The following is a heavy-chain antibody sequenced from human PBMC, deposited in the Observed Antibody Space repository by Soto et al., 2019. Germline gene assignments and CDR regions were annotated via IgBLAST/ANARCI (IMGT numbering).Heavy chain of an antibody. J-gene: IGHJ4*02. Sequence: PSETLSLTCAVYGGSFSGYYWSWIRQPPGKGLEWIGEINHSGSTNYNPSLKSRVTISVDTSKNQFSLKLSSVTAADTAVYYCARGWDYGDHGNFCYWGQGTLVTVSS. CDR3: ARGWDYGDHGNFCY. D-gene: IGHD4-17*01. V-gene: IGHV4-34*01. CDR2: INHSGST. CDR1: GGSFSGYY.